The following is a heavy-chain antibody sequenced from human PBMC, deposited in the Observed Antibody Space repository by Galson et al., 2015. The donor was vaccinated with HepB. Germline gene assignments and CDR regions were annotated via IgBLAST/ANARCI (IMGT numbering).Heavy chain of an antibody. CDR2: ISAYNGKT. CDR1: GYTFTSYG. CDR3: ARVWGLVVVPDPFYYGMDV. J-gene: IGHJ6*02. Sequence: SVKVSCKASGYTFTSYGISWVRQAPGQGLEWMGWISAYNGKTNYAQKLQGRVTMTTDTSTSTAYMELRSLRSDDTAVYYCARVWGLVVVPDPFYYGMDVWGQGTTVTVSS. V-gene: IGHV1-18*04. D-gene: IGHD2-2*01.